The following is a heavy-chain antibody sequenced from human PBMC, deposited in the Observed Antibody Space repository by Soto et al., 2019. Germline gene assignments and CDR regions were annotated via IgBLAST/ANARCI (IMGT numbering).Heavy chain of an antibody. CDR3: ARGFRGVLRYFDWLSRSYYYYGMDV. J-gene: IGHJ6*02. V-gene: IGHV1-69*13. CDR1: GGTFSSYA. D-gene: IGHD3-9*01. Sequence: SVKVSCKASGGTFSSYAISWVRQAPGQGLEWMGGIIPIFGTANYAQKFQGRVTITADESTSTAYMELSSLRSEDTAVYYCARGFRGVLRYFDWLSRSYYYYGMDVWGQGTTVTVS. CDR2: IIPIFGTA.